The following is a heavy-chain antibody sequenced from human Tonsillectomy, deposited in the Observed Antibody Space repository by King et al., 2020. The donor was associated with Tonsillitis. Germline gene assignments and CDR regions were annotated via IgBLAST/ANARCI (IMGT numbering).Heavy chain of an antibody. CDR2: ISSNGGST. V-gene: IGHV3-64*01. J-gene: IGHJ4*02. Sequence: VQLVESGGGLVQPGGSLRLSCAASGFTFSSYAMHWVRQAPGKGLEYVSAISSNGGSTFYANSVKDRFIISRDNSKNTLYLQMGSLRVEDMAVYYCVRWGIGFRLQHLDYCGQGALVTVSS. CDR3: VRWGIGFRLQHLDY. D-gene: IGHD4-11*01. CDR1: GFTFSSYA.